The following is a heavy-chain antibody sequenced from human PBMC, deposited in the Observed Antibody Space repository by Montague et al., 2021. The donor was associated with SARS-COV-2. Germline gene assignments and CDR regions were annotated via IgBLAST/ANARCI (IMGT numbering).Heavy chain of an antibody. Sequence: SETLSLTCTVSGGSISSSSYYWGWIRQPPGKGLEWIGSIYYSGSTYYNPSLKSRVTISVDTSKNQFSLKLSSVTAADTAVYYCAREAYYYDSRGYYGGGYYYYYGMDVWGQGTTVTVSS. CDR1: GGSISSSSYY. J-gene: IGHJ6*02. CDR2: IYYSGST. V-gene: IGHV4-39*02. D-gene: IGHD3-22*01. CDR3: AREAYYYDSRGYYGGGYYYYYGMDV.